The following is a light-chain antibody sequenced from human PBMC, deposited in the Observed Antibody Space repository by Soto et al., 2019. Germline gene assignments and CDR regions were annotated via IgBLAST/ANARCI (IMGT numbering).Light chain of an antibody. CDR1: SSDVGGYNY. V-gene: IGLV2-14*01. Sequence: QPVLTQPASVSGSPGQSITISCTGTSSDVGGYNYVSWYQQHPGKAPKLIIYDVNNRPSGVSNHLSGSKSGNTASLTISGLQAEDEADYYCSSYTSSNTQVFGTGTKVTVL. J-gene: IGLJ1*01. CDR3: SSYTSSNTQV. CDR2: DVN.